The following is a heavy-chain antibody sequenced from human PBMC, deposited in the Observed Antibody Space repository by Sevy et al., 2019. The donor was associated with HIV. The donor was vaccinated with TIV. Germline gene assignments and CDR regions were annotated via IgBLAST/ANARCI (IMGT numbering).Heavy chain of an antibody. J-gene: IGHJ4*02. CDR3: ARGPHYYYDSSAFFEY. CDR2: IISSGGTI. CDR1: GFTFSSYE. Sequence: GGSLRRSCTASGFTFSSYEMNWVRQAPGKGLEWVSYIISSGGTIYYEDSVKGRFIISRDNAKNSLFLQMNSLRAEDTAVYYCARGPHYYYDSSAFFEYWGQGTLVTVSS. D-gene: IGHD3-22*01. V-gene: IGHV3-48*03.